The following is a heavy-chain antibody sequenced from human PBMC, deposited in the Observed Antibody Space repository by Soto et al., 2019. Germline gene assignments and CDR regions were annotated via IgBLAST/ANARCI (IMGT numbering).Heavy chain of an antibody. Sequence: QLQLQESGSGLLKPSETLSLTCAVSGGSISDSSYYWGWIRQPPGKGLEWIGSIFHNGSTYCNPSPKSRVTISVDTSKNTFSLKVTSVTAADTAVYYCARRAVTLTASHYYYLMDVWGKGTTVTVSS. D-gene: IGHD2-21*02. CDR3: ARRAVTLTASHYYYLMDV. J-gene: IGHJ6*03. CDR1: GGSISDSSYY. CDR2: IFHNGST. V-gene: IGHV4-39*01.